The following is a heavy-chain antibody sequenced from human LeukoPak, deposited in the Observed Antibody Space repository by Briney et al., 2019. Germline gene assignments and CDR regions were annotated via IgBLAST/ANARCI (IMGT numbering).Heavy chain of an antibody. CDR3: ARSRPLRGVTVDY. J-gene: IGHJ4*02. CDR2: ITTSSSYI. Sequence: PGGSLRLSCAASGFTFSSYSMNWVRQAPGKGLEWVSAITTSSSYIYYADSVKGRFTISRDNAKNSLYLQMNSLRDEDTAVYYCARSRPLRGVTVDYWGQGTLVTVSS. CDR1: GFTFSSYS. V-gene: IGHV3-21*01. D-gene: IGHD3-10*01.